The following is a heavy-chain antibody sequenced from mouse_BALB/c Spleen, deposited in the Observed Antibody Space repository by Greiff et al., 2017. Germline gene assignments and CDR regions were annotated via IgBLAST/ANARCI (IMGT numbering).Heavy chain of an antibody. CDR2: IWRGGGT. CDR3: AKRRDYYYYSMDY. Sequence: QVQLKQSGPSLAQPSQSLSITCTVSGFSLSTYGVHWIRQSPGKGLEWLGVIWRGGGTDYNEAFMSRLSITKDNSKSQVLFKMNSLQADDTAIYYCAKRRDYYYYSMDYWGPGTSVTVSA. J-gene: IGHJ4*01. V-gene: IGHV2-5-1*01. D-gene: IGHD1-1*01. CDR1: GFSLSTYG.